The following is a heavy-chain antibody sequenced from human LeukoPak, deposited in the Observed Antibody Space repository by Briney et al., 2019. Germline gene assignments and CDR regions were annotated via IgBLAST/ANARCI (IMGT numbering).Heavy chain of an antibody. J-gene: IGHJ5*02. CDR1: GYSFTSYW. CDR3: ERGPALLWFGELLTNWFEP. Sequence: GESLKISCKGSGYSFTSYWIGWVRQMPGKGLEWMGIIYPGDSDTRYSPAFQGQVNISAHKSISPAHLQWSSLEASDTAMYYCERGPALLWFGELLTNWFEPWRQGTLVSVS. V-gene: IGHV5-51*01. D-gene: IGHD3-10*01. CDR2: IYPGDSDT.